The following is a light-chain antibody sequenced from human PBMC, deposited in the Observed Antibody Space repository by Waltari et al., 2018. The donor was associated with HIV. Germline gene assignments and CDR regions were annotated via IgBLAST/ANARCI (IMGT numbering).Light chain of an antibody. CDR3: AAWDDSLSGPWV. CDR1: SSHIGRNF. CDR2: KNN. V-gene: IGLV1-47*01. J-gene: IGLJ3*02. Sequence: QSVLTQPPSASGTPGQRVTISCSGSSSHIGRNFVYWYHQVPGTAPKLLIYKNNQRPAGVPDRFSGSKSGTSASLAISGLQSEDEADYYCAAWDDSLSGPWVFGGGTKLTVL.